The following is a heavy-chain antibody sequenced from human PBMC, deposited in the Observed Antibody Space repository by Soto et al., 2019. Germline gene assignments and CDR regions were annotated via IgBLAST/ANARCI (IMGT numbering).Heavy chain of an antibody. CDR2: ISAHNGNT. CDR3: ARGRYGDY. Sequence: QVHLVQSGAEVKKPGASVKVSCKASGYTFTSYGITWVRQSPGQGLEWMGWISAHNGNTDYAQKLQGRVIVTRDTSTSTAYTELRSLRSDDTAVYYCARGRYGDYWGHGAVVTVSS. V-gene: IGHV1-18*01. J-gene: IGHJ4*01. D-gene: IGHD1-1*01. CDR1: GYTFTSYG.